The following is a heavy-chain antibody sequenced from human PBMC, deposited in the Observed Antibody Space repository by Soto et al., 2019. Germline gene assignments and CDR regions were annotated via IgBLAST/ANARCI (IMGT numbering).Heavy chain of an antibody. CDR2: ISAYNGNT. V-gene: IGHV1-18*01. CDR1: GYTFTSYG. J-gene: IGHJ6*03. Sequence: QVQLVQSGAEVKKPGASVKVSCKASGYTFTSYGISWVRQAPGQGLEWMGWISAYNGNTNYAQKLQGRVTMTTDTSTSTAYMELRSLRSDDTAVYYCARNYYGSGSYIPYYYYFYMDVWGKGNTVTVSS. CDR3: ARNYYGSGSYIPYYYYFYMDV. D-gene: IGHD3-10*01.